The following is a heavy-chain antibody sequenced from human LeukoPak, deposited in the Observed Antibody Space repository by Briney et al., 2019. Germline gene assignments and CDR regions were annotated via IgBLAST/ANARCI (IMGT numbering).Heavy chain of an antibody. V-gene: IGHV4-34*01. D-gene: IGHD1-14*01. Sequence: SETLSLTCAVYGGSFSGYYWSWIRQPPGKGLEWIGEINHSGSTNYNPSLKSRDTISVDTSKNQFSLKLSSVTAADTAVYYCARGRTRGRLDYWGQGTLVTVSS. J-gene: IGHJ4*02. CDR2: INHSGST. CDR3: ARGRTRGRLDY. CDR1: GGSFSGYY.